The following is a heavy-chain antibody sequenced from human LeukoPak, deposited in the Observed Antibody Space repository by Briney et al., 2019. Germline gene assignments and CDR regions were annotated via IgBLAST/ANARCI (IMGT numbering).Heavy chain of an antibody. V-gene: IGHV1-18*01. Sequence: ASVKVSCRASGYTFTSYGISWVRQAPGQGLECMGWISAYNGNTNYAQKLQGRLTMTTDTSTSTAYMEVRSLRSDDTAVYYCARALSEDFWSAYQDYWGQGTLVTVSS. CDR3: ARALSEDFWSAYQDY. J-gene: IGHJ4*02. D-gene: IGHD3-3*01. CDR1: GYTFTSYG. CDR2: ISAYNGNT.